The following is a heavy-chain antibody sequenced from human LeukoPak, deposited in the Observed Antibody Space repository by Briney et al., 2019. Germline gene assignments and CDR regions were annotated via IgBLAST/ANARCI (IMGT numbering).Heavy chain of an antibody. Sequence: GGSLRLSCAASGFTYNSYWMSWVRQAPGKGLEWVANIKQDGSDKYYVESVKGRFTISRDKAKNSLYLQMGSLRDEDTAVYYCARVPGSSGWYYFDYWGQGTLVTVSS. V-gene: IGHV3-7*01. CDR3: ARVPGSSGWYYFDY. CDR2: IKQDGSDK. D-gene: IGHD6-19*01. CDR1: GFTYNSYW. J-gene: IGHJ4*02.